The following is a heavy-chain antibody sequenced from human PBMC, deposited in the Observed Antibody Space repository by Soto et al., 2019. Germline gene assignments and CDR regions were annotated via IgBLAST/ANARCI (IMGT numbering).Heavy chain of an antibody. Sequence: PGGSLRLSCAASAFTFNNFAMHWVRQAPGKGLEWVTVISSRGNDKHYADSVKGRFTISRDNSKNTLYLQMNSLRADDTAVYYCATWHLREHAYDIWGQGTAVTVSS. J-gene: IGHJ3*02. D-gene: IGHD4-17*01. CDR3: ATWHLREHAYDI. V-gene: IGHV3-30*03. CDR1: AFTFNNFA. CDR2: ISSRGNDK.